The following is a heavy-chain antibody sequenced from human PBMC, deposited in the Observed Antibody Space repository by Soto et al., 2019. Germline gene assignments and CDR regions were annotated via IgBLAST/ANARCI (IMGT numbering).Heavy chain of an antibody. Sequence: ASVKVSCKASGYTFTSYAMHWVRQAPGQRLEWMGWINAGNGNTKYSQKFQGRVTITRDTSASTAYMELSSLRSEDTAVYYCARAEADVVVVAAISAEYFQHWGQGTLVTVSS. V-gene: IGHV1-3*01. CDR2: INAGNGNT. D-gene: IGHD2-15*01. J-gene: IGHJ1*01. CDR1: GYTFTSYA. CDR3: ARAEADVVVVAAISAEYFQH.